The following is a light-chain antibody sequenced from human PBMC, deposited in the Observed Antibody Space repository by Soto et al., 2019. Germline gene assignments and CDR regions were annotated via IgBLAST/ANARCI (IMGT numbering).Light chain of an antibody. CDR2: GVS. V-gene: IGKV3-20*01. Sequence: EIVLTQSPDTLSLSPGERVTLFCRASQRVSSSYLAWYQQKAGQPPRLLIYGVSSRATGIPDRFGGSGSGTDFTLTISRLEPEDFAVYYCKQYGSSPPTFGGGTKVDIK. J-gene: IGKJ4*01. CDR3: KQYGSSPPT. CDR1: QRVSSSY.